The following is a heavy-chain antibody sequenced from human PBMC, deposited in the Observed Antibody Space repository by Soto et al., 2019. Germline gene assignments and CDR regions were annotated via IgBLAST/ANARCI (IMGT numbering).Heavy chain of an antibody. CDR1: GDSITSYY. V-gene: IGHV4-59*08. Sequence: QVQLQESGPGLVKPSETLSLTCTVSGDSITSYYWSWIRQPPGKGLEWLGYIYYTGSTTYNPSLKSRVTISLDTSKNHFSLKLNSVTAADTAVYYSAIHAFGSGFYYGMGFWGQGTTVTVSS. CDR3: AIHAFGSGFYYGMGF. D-gene: IGHD3-10*01. J-gene: IGHJ6*02. CDR2: IYYTGST.